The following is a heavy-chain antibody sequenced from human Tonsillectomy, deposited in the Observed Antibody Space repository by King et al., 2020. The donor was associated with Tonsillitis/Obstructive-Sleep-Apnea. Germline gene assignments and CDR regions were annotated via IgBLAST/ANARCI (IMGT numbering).Heavy chain of an antibody. CDR2: INVYNGNT. V-gene: IGHV1-18*01. CDR1: GYTFTNYG. CDR3: ARVYCSGDCYAFDY. Sequence: QLVQSGVEVKKPGASVKVSCKASGYTFTNYGISWVRQAPGQGLEWMGWINVYNGNTNYAQQFQGRVTMTTDTSTSTAYMELRSLRSDDTAVDYCARVYCSGDCYAFDYWGQGIPVTVSS. J-gene: IGHJ4*02. D-gene: IGHD2-21*01.